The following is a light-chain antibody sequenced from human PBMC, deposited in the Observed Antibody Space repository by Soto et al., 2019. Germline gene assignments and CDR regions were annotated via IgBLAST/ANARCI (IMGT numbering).Light chain of an antibody. CDR3: QQHNNWPPWT. J-gene: IGKJ1*01. V-gene: IGKV3-15*01. Sequence: EIVMTQSPATLSVSPGEGTTLSCRASQSVRSNLAWYQQKPGQAPRLLIYGASTRATGIPARFSGSGSGTEFTLSISSLQSEDFAVYYCQQHNNWPPWTFGQGTKVEIK. CDR2: GAS. CDR1: QSVRSN.